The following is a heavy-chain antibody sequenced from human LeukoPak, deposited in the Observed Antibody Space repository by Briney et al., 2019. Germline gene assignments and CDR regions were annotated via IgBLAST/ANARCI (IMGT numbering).Heavy chain of an antibody. CDR1: GGSVSSGSYY. CDR2: IYYSGST. V-gene: IGHV4-61*01. Sequence: SETLSLTCTVSGGSVSSGSYYWSWIRQSPGKGLEWIGYIYYSGSTNYNPSLKSRVTISVDTSKNQFSLKVSSVTAADTAVYYCARGYSGLLDFDYWGQGTLVTVSS. J-gene: IGHJ4*02. CDR3: ARGYSGLLDFDY. D-gene: IGHD5-12*01.